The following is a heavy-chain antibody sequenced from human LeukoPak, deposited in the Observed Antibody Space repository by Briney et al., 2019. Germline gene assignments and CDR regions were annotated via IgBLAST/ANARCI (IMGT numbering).Heavy chain of an antibody. CDR3: ARSPSGDQFDY. CDR1: GYRFTSYW. Sequence: GESLKISCKGSGYRFTSYWIGWVRQMPGKGLEWMGIIYPGDSDTRYSPSFQGQVTISADRSISTAYLQWSSLKASDTAMFYCARSPSGDQFDYWGQGTLVTVSS. J-gene: IGHJ4*02. D-gene: IGHD7-27*01. V-gene: IGHV5-51*01. CDR2: IYPGDSDT.